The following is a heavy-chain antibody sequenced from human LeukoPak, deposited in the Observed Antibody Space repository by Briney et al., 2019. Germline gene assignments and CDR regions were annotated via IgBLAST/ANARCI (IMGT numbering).Heavy chain of an antibody. CDR3: ARGVDGDYPHPNPLYYYYGMDV. D-gene: IGHD4-17*01. CDR2: IIPIFGTA. V-gene: IGHV1-69*13. Sequence: SVKVPCKASGGTFSSYAISWVRQAPGQGLEWMGGIIPIFGTANYAQKFQGRVTITADESTSTAYMELSSLGSEDTAVYYCARGVDGDYPHPNPLYYYYGMDVWGQGTTVTVSS. CDR1: GGTFSSYA. J-gene: IGHJ6*02.